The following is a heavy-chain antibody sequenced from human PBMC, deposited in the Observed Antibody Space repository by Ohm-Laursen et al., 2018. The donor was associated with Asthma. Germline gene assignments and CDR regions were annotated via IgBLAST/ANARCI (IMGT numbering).Heavy chain of an antibody. CDR1: GYTFTSYG. CDR2: ISAYNGNT. D-gene: IGHD2-8*02. V-gene: IGHV1-18*01. Sequence: GASVKVSCKASGYTFTSYGISWVRQAPGQGLEWMGWISAYNGNTNYAQKLQGRVTMTTDTSTSTAYMELRSLRSDDTAVYYCARAPIVLYSSGAFDIWGQGTMVTVSS. J-gene: IGHJ3*02. CDR3: ARAPIVLYSSGAFDI.